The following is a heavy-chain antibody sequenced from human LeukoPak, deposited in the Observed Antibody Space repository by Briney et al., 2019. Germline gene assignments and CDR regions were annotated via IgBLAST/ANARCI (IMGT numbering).Heavy chain of an antibody. J-gene: IGHJ4*02. D-gene: IGHD3-22*01. CDR2: IIPIFGTA. CDR1: GGTFSSYA. V-gene: IGHV1-69*05. CDR3: ARDYYDSSGYPPPFDY. Sequence: GASVKVSCKASGGTFSSYAISWVRQAPGQGLEWMGRIIPIFGTANYAQKFQGRVTITTDVSTSTAYMELSSLRSEDTAVYYCARDYYDSSGYPPPFDYWGQGTLVTVSS.